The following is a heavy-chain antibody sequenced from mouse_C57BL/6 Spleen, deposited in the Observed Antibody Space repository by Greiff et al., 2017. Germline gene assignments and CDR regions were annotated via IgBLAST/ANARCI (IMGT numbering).Heavy chain of an antibody. Sequence: QVQLQQPGAELVKPGASVKLSCKASGYTFTSYWMHWVKQRPGQGLEWIGMIHPNSGSTNYNERCKSKATLTVDKSSSTAYMQLSSLTSEDSAVYYCSYYYGSSHYAMDYWGQGTSVTVSS. CDR1: GYTFTSYW. D-gene: IGHD1-1*01. CDR3: SYYYGSSHYAMDY. V-gene: IGHV1-64*01. CDR2: IHPNSGST. J-gene: IGHJ4*01.